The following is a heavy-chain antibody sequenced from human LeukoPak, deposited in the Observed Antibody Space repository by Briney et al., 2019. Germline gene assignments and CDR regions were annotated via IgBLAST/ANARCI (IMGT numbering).Heavy chain of an antibody. V-gene: IGHV1-8*01. D-gene: IGHD5-18*01. J-gene: IGHJ6*03. CDR1: GYTFTSYD. CDR3: ARVVYSYGYGPKPYYYYMDV. CDR2: MNPNSGNT. Sequence: ASVKVSCKASGYTFTSYDINWVRQATGQGLEWMGWMNPNSGNTGYAQKFQGRVTITRNTSISTAYMELSSLRSEDTAVYYCARVVYSYGYGPKPYYYYMDVWGKGTTVTVSS.